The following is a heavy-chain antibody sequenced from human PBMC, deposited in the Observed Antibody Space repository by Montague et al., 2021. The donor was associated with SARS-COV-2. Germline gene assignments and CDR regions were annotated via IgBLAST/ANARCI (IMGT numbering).Heavy chain of an antibody. D-gene: IGHD3-9*01. CDR3: ARHDDILTGYYYYGMDV. J-gene: IGHJ6*02. CDR1: GGSISSSSYY. V-gene: IGHV4-39*01. Sequence: SETLSLTCTVSGGSISSSSYYWGWIRQPPGKGLEWIGSIYYSGSTYYNPSLKNRVTISVDTSKNQFSLKMSSVTAADTAVYYCARHDDILTGYYYYGMDVWGQGTTVTVSS. CDR2: IYYSGST.